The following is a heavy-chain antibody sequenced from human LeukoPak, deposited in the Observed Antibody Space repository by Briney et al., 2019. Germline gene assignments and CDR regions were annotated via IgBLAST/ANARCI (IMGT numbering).Heavy chain of an antibody. CDR2: ISGSGGST. Sequence: PGGSLRLSCAASGFTFSSYAMSWVRQAPGKGLEWVSAISGSGGSTYYADSVRGRFTISRDISKNTLYLQMNSLRAEDTAVYYCARDGVFRGAHLDWGQGTLVTVSS. V-gene: IGHV3-23*01. D-gene: IGHD3-10*01. CDR3: ARDGVFRGAHLD. J-gene: IGHJ4*02. CDR1: GFTFSSYA.